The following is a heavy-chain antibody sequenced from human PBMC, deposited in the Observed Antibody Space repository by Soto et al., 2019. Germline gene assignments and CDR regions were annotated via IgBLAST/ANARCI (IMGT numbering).Heavy chain of an antibody. J-gene: IGHJ6*02. V-gene: IGHV5-51*01. D-gene: IGHD3-9*01. CDR2: IYPGDSDT. CDR1: GYSFTSYW. Sequence: PGESLKISCKGSGYSFTSYWISWVRQMPGKGLEWMGIIYPGDSDTRYSPSFQGQVTISVDKSINTAYLQWSILKASDTAMYYCARLDYYDILTGYYIDGMDVWGQGTTVTVSS. CDR3: ARLDYYDILTGYYIDGMDV.